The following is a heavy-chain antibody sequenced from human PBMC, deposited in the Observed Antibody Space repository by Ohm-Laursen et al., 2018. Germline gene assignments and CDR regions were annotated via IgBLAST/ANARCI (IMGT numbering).Heavy chain of an antibody. CDR3: AKGYSDSRYSPIDF. D-gene: IGHD1-26*01. J-gene: IGHJ4*02. Sequence: SLSLSCSSSGSTFSSSAMSWVRQAPGTGLEWVSVISNSGENTFYADSVKGRFTISRDNSKNTLYLEVSSLRAEDTAVYYCAKGYSDSRYSPIDFWGLGSLVTVSS. CDR2: ISNSGENT. V-gene: IGHV3-23*01. CDR1: GSTFSSSA.